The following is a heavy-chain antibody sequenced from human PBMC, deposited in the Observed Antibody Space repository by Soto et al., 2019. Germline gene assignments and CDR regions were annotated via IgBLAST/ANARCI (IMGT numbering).Heavy chain of an antibody. Sequence: ASLKVSFKASGYTFTGYYMHWVRQAPGQGLEWIGWINPDSGGTNYAQKFQGWVTLTRDTSTSTAYMELSRLISDDTAVYYCARGVAMPGTDFDYWGQGTLVTVSS. CDR1: GYTFTGYY. CDR3: ARGVAMPGTDFDY. V-gene: IGHV1-2*04. J-gene: IGHJ4*02. CDR2: INPDSGGT. D-gene: IGHD6-19*01.